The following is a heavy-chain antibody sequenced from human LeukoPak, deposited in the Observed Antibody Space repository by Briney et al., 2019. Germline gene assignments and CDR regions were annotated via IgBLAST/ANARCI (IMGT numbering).Heavy chain of an antibody. V-gene: IGHV4-31*03. CDR3: ALSYDSPISNAFDI. Sequence: SETLSLTCTVSGGSISSGGYYWSWIRQHPGKGLEWIGYIYYSGSTNYNPSLKSRVTISVDTSKNQFSLKLSSVTAADTAVYYCALSYDSPISNAFDIWGQGTMVTVSS. J-gene: IGHJ3*02. D-gene: IGHD3-22*01. CDR2: IYYSGST. CDR1: GGSISSGGYY.